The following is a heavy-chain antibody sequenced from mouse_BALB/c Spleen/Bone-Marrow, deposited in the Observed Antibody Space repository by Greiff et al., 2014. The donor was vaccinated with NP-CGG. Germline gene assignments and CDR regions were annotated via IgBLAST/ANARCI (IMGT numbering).Heavy chain of an antibody. CDR3: ARITTATGAMDY. Sequence: QVQLQQSGPGLVAPSQSLSITCTVSGFSLTSYGVHWVRQPPGKGLEWLGVIWADESKTYNSALMSRLSIRKDNSKSKVFLKMSSLQTEDTAMYYCARITTATGAMDYWGQGTSVTVSS. CDR2: IWADESK. V-gene: IGHV2-9*02. CDR1: GFSLTSYG. D-gene: IGHD1-2*01. J-gene: IGHJ4*01.